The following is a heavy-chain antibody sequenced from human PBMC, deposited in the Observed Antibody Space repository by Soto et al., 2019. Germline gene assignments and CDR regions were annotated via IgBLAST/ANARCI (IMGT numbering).Heavy chain of an antibody. CDR2: ISGSGGST. CDR3: AKDYYDSSGYYPGY. D-gene: IGHD3-22*01. CDR1: GFTFSSYA. V-gene: IGHV3-23*01. Sequence: GGPLRLSCAASGFTFSSYAMSWVRQAPGKGLEGVSAISGSGGSTYYAASVKGRFTISRDNSKNTLYLQMNSLRAEDTAVYYCAKDYYDSSGYYPGYWGQGTLVTVSS. J-gene: IGHJ4*02.